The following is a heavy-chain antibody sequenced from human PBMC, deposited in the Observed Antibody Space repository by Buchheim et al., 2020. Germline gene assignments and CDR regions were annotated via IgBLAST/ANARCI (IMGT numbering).Heavy chain of an antibody. CDR3: ARGVGYCSGGSCYRTFYYYYGMDV. Sequence: QVQLVQSGAEVKKPGASVKVSCKASGYTFTSYDINWVRQATGQGLEWMGWMNPNSGNTGYAQKFQGRVTMTRNTSISTPYMELSSLRSEDTAVYYCARGVGYCSGGSCYRTFYYYYGMDVWGQGTT. V-gene: IGHV1-8*01. CDR1: GYTFTSYD. D-gene: IGHD2-15*01. CDR2: MNPNSGNT. J-gene: IGHJ6*02.